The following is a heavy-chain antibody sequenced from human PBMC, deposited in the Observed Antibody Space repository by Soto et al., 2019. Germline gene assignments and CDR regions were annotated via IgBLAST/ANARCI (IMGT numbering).Heavy chain of an antibody. CDR3: ARERYYGLGSYSYYYGMDV. V-gene: IGHV3-13*01. J-gene: IGHJ6*02. D-gene: IGHD3-10*01. CDR1: GFTFRTYD. Sequence: GSLRLSCVASGFTFRTYDMHWVRQPTGEGLEWISTIDTAGHTYYLGSVKGRFTVSRENAENSLYLQMNSLGAGDTAVYYCARERYYGLGSYSYYYGMDVWGQGTPVTVSS. CDR2: IDTAGHT.